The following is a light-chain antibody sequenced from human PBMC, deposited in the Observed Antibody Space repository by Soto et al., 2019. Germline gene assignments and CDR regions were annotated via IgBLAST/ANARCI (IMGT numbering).Light chain of an antibody. Sequence: EIVLTQSPATLSLSPGERATLSCRASQSVSSYLAWYQQKPGQAPRLLIYDASNRATGIPARFSGSGSGTDFTLTISSLQPEDVATYYCQQYNSYPLTFGGGTKVEIK. CDR3: QQYNSYPLT. CDR2: DAS. CDR1: QSVSSY. J-gene: IGKJ4*01. V-gene: IGKV3-11*01.